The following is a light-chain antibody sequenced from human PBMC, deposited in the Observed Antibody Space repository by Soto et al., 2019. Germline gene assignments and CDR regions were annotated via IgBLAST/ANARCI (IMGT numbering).Light chain of an antibody. CDR1: QTIKTF. CDR2: DAT. CDR3: QQTFVTPRT. J-gene: IGKJ1*01. Sequence: IQLTHSLSSLSASVGDRRTITCLASQTIKTFLNWYQHKPGKAPKLLIHDATTLHSGVPSRFAASGSGTDFTLTISSLQPEDFATYYCQQTFVTPRTFGQGTKVDIK. V-gene: IGKV1-39*01.